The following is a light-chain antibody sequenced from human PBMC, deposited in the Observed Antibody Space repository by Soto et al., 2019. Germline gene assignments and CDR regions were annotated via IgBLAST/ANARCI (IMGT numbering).Light chain of an antibody. CDR3: DQACRLSR. V-gene: IGKV3-20*01. CDR2: GAS. Sequence: EKGLKLSPGALSLSPGERATLSGSASQSVSNNDLAWYQQKPGQAPRLLIYGASNRATGIPDRFSGSGSGTDFTLTIIRLEDEDFRVYYSDQACRLSRFGQGTKVDIK. J-gene: IGKJ1*01. CDR1: QSVSNND.